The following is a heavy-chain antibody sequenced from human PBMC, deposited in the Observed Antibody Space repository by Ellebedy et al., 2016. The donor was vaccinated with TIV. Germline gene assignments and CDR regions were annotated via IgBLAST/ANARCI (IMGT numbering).Heavy chain of an antibody. V-gene: IGHV3-33*08. Sequence: GESLKISCAASGFTFSSSGMHWVRQAPGKGLEGVAVISYDGSDKYYADSVKGRFTISRDNAKNSLWLQMNSLRDEDTALYYCARDGAAYCGGDCSTPFDYWGQGTLVTVSS. CDR1: GFTFSSSG. CDR3: ARDGAAYCGGDCSTPFDY. J-gene: IGHJ4*02. CDR2: ISYDGSDK. D-gene: IGHD2-21*02.